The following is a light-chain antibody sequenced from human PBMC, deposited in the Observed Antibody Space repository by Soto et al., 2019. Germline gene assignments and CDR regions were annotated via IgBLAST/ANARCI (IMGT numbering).Light chain of an antibody. CDR2: KVS. Sequence: QSVLTQPASVSGSPGQSITISCTGTSSDVGGYNYVSWYQQHPGKAPKLMIYKVSNRPSGVSNRFSGSKSGNTASLTISGLQADDEADYYCSSHTISSALQVFGTGTKVTVL. J-gene: IGLJ1*01. CDR1: SSDVGGYNY. V-gene: IGLV2-14*01. CDR3: SSHTISSALQV.